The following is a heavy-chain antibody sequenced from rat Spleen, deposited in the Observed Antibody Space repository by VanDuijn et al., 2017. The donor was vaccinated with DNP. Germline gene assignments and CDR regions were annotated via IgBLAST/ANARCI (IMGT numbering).Heavy chain of an antibody. CDR1: GFNFNDYW. V-gene: IGHV4-2*01. D-gene: IGHD1-11*01. J-gene: IGHJ2*01. Sequence: EVKLVESGGGLVQPGRSLKLSCVASGFNFNDYWMGWVRQAPGKGLEWIGQINKDSSSINYPPSLKDKFTIFRDNAQDTLYLQMSKLGSEDTATYYCARGPNYGDFLDFFDYWGQGVMVSVSS. CDR3: ARGPNYGDFLDFFDY. CDR2: INKDSSSI.